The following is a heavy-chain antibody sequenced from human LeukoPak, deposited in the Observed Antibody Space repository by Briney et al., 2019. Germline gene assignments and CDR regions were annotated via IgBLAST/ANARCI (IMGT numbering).Heavy chain of an antibody. CDR3: ARARLFGVVITTFDI. CDR2: ISTNGGTT. J-gene: IGHJ3*02. CDR1: GFTFSGYA. D-gene: IGHD3-3*01. V-gene: IGHV3-64*01. Sequence: GGSLRLSCAASGFTFSGYAMHWVRQAPGKGQEYVSAISTNGGTTYYANSVKGRFTISRDNSKNTLYLQMGSLRAEDMAVYYCARARLFGVVITTFDIWGQGTMVTVSS.